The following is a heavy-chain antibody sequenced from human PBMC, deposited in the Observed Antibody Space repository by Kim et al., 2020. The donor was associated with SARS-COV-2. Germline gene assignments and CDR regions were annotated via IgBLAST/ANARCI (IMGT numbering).Heavy chain of an antibody. CDR3: AIITDPKQWLAKYFQH. Sequence: GGSLRLSCAASGFTFSSYAMSWVRQAPGKGLEWVSAISGSGGSTYYADSVKGRFTISRDNSKNTLYLQMNSLRAEDTAVYYCAIITDPKQWLAKYFQHWGQGTLVTVSS. CDR2: ISGSGGST. J-gene: IGHJ1*01. CDR1: GFTFSSYA. V-gene: IGHV3-23*01. D-gene: IGHD6-19*01.